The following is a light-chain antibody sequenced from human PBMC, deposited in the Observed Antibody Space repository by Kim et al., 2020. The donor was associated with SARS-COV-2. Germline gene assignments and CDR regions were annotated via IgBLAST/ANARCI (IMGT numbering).Light chain of an antibody. CDR3: QQYNSYSWT. J-gene: IGKJ2*01. Sequence: DIQMTQSPSTLSASVGDRVTITCRASQSISSWLAWYQQKPGKAPKLLIYKASSLESGVPSRFSGSGSGTEFTLTISSLQPDDFATYYCQQYNSYSWTFGQGTKREI. V-gene: IGKV1-5*03. CDR1: QSISSW. CDR2: KAS.